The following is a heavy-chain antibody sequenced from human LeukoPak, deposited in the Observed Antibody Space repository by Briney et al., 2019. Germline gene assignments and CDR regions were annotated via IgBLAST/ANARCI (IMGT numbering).Heavy chain of an antibody. J-gene: IGHJ4*02. CDR3: AREEATARDFDY. V-gene: IGHV4-4*02. CDR1: GGSISSSNW. Sequence: SETLSLTCAVSGGSISSSNWWSWVRQPPGKGLEWIGEIYHSGSTNYNPSLKSRVTVSVDKSKNQFSLKLSSVTAADTAVYYCAREEATARDFDYWDQGTLVTVSS. D-gene: IGHD5-12*01. CDR2: IYHSGST.